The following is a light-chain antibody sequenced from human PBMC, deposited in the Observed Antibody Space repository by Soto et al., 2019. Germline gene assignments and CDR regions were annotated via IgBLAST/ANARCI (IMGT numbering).Light chain of an antibody. CDR3: HQYGSSPRT. V-gene: IGKV3-20*01. Sequence: EIVLTQSPGTLSLSPGERATLSCRASQSVSTTYLAWYQQKPGQAPRLLIYDASTRATGISDRFSGSGSGTDFTLTISRLEPEDFAVYYCHQYGSSPRTFGQGTKVEIK. J-gene: IGKJ1*01. CDR1: QSVSTTY. CDR2: DAS.